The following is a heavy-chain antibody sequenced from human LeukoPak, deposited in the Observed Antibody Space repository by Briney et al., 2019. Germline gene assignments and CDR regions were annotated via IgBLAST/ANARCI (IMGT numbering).Heavy chain of an antibody. CDR3: ARDRRLRLDYTYDAFDI. CDR2: VDTTGTYI. CDR1: GFTFSSYS. V-gene: IGHV3-21*01. J-gene: IGHJ3*02. Sequence: GESLRLSCAASGFTFSSYSMNWVRQAPGKGLEWVASVDTTGTYIHYADSVKGRFTISRDNSRNTLSLQMNSLRAEDTAVYYCARDRRLRLDYTYDAFDIWGQGTMVTVSS. D-gene: IGHD4-11*01.